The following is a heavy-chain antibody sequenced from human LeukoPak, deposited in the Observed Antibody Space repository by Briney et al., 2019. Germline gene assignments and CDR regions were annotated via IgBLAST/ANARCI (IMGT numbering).Heavy chain of an antibody. CDR3: RYSSSGEFDY. CDR2: ISGYNGNT. J-gene: IGHJ4*02. CDR1: GYIFTSYT. V-gene: IGHV1-18*01. D-gene: IGHD6-6*01. Sequence: ASVKVSCKASGYIFTSYTINWVRQAPGQGLEWMGWISGYNGNTKYAQKFQGRVTMTRDMSTSTVYMELSSLRSEDTAVYYCRYSSSGEFDYWGQGTLVTVSS.